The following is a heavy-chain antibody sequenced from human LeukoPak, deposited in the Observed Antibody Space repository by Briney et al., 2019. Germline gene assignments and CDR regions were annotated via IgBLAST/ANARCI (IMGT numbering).Heavy chain of an antibody. Sequence: GASVKVSCKASGYTFTGYYMHWVRQAPGQGLEWMGWVNPNSGGTNYAQKFQGRVTITADKSTCTAYVELSSLRSEDTAVYYCARDPLYCSGGSCYSADNWFDPWGQGTLVTVSS. V-gene: IGHV1-2*02. J-gene: IGHJ5*02. D-gene: IGHD2-15*01. CDR1: GYTFTGYY. CDR2: VNPNSGGT. CDR3: ARDPLYCSGGSCYSADNWFDP.